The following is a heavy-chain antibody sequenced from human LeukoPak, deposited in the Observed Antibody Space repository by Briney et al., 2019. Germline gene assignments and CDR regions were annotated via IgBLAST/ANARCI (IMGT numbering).Heavy chain of an antibody. V-gene: IGHV3-23*01. J-gene: IGHJ4*02. Sequence: GGSLRLSCAASGFTFSSYAMSRVRQAPGKGLEWVSAISDSGGSTYYADSVKGRFTISRDNSKNTLHLQMISLRAEDTAVYYCAREVEDYGSGSYYKGGYWGQGTLVTVSS. CDR2: ISDSGGST. CDR3: AREVEDYGSGSYYKGGY. D-gene: IGHD3-10*01. CDR1: GFTFSSYA.